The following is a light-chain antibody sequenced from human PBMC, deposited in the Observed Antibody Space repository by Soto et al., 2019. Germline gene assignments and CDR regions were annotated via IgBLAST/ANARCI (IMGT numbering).Light chain of an antibody. CDR3: QQYGTLPLS. V-gene: IGKV3-20*01. CDR1: QSLTNTF. CDR2: GAS. J-gene: IGKJ4*01. Sequence: ILLSQAPGTLSLSPKDRATLSYRPSQSLTNTFLGWWQQITGQTPRLLIYGASTRAAGIPDRFSGSGSGTDCTLTILRLEPEDFAVYFCQQYGTLPLSVGGGTKVDIK.